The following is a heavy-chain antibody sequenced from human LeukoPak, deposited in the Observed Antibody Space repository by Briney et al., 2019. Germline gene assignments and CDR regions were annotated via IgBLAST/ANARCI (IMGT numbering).Heavy chain of an antibody. J-gene: IGHJ6*03. D-gene: IGHD5-12*01. Sequence: GGSLRLSCAASGFTFSVYWLTWVREAPGKGLEGVANIKQDGSEKYYVDSVKGTFTISRDSAKNSLYLQMNSLRAEDTAVYYCARGQSGYDAANYYYYYMDVWGKGTTVTVSS. CDR3: ARGQSGYDAANYYYYYMDV. CDR1: GFTFSVYW. CDR2: IKQDGSEK. V-gene: IGHV3-7*04.